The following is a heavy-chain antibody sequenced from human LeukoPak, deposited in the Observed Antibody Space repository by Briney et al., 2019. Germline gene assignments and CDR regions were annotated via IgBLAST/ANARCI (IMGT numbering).Heavy chain of an antibody. V-gene: IGHV4-30-4*01. CDR3: ARDRYGQRIFDY. CDR1: GGSISSGDYN. CDR2: IYYSGST. J-gene: IGHJ4*02. D-gene: IGHD3-16*02. Sequence: SETLSLTCTVSGGSISSGDYNWSWIRQPPGKGLEWIGCIYYSGSTYYNPSLKSRVTISVDTSKNQFSLKLSFVTAADTAVYYCARDRYGQRIFDYWGQGTLVTVSS.